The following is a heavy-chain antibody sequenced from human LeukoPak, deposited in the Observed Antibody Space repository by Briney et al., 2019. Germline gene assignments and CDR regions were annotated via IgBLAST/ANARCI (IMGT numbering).Heavy chain of an antibody. CDR2: ISGSGGST. Sequence: PGGSPRPSCAASGFTFSSYTMNWVRQAPGRGLEWVSVISGSGGSTYYADSVKGRFTISRDNSKNTLYLQMNSLRAEDTAVYYCAKGSPYVSGSYCDYWGQGTLVTVSS. CDR1: GFTFSSYT. J-gene: IGHJ4*02. V-gene: IGHV3-23*01. D-gene: IGHD3-10*01. CDR3: AKGSPYVSGSYCDY.